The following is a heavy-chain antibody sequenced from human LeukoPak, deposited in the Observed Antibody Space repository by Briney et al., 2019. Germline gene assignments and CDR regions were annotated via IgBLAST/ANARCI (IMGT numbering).Heavy chain of an antibody. CDR3: ARGVNYYYYMDV. D-gene: IGHD3-22*01. J-gene: IGHJ6*03. V-gene: IGHV1-46*01. Sequence: ASVKVSCKASGYTFTRYYIHWVRQAHGQGLEWMGIINPSGGSTSYAQKFQGRVTMTRDMSTSTVYMELSSLRSEDTAVYYCARGVNYYYYMDVWGKGTTATVSS. CDR2: INPSGGST. CDR1: GYTFTRYY.